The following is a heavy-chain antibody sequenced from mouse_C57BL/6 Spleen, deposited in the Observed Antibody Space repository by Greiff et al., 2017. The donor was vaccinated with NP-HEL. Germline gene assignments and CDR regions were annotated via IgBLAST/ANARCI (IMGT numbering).Heavy chain of an antibody. Sequence: QVQLQQSGAELVMPGASVKLSCKASGYTFTSYWMHWVKQRPGQGLEWIGEIDPSDSYTNYNQKFKGKSTLTVDKSSSTAYMQLSSLTSEDSAVYYCAGGQLRLPWYFDVWGTGTTVTVSS. D-gene: IGHD3-2*02. CDR3: AGGQLRLPWYFDV. V-gene: IGHV1-69*01. CDR1: GYTFTSYW. J-gene: IGHJ1*03. CDR2: IDPSDSYT.